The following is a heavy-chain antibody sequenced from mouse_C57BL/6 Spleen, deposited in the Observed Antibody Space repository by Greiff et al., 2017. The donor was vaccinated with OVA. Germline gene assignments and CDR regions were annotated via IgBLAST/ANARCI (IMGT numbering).Heavy chain of an antibody. V-gene: IGHV5-17*01. CDR1: GFTFSDYG. Sequence: DVMLVESGGGLVKPGGSLKLSCAASGFTFSDYGMHWVRQAPEKGLEWVAYISSGSSTIYYADTVKGRFTISRDNAKNTLFLQMTSLRSEDTAMYYCARDYGSKSYYFDYWGQGTTLTVSS. J-gene: IGHJ2*01. CDR2: ISSGSSTI. D-gene: IGHD1-1*01. CDR3: ARDYGSKSYYFDY.